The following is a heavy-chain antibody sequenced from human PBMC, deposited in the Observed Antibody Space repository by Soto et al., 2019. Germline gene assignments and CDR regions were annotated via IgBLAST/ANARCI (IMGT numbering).Heavy chain of an antibody. D-gene: IGHD3-10*01. J-gene: IGHJ3*02. CDR3: ASKFGELLADAFDI. V-gene: IGHV4-4*02. Sequence: QVQLQESGPGLVKPSGTLSLTCTVSNASISSRKWWTWVRQTPGKGLEWIGEIYHSGSINHNPSLKSPVTLAIGKSKNQFSMKLSPLAAAGTGVYLCASKFGELLADAFDIWGQGTIVTVSS. CDR2: IYHSGSI. CDR1: NASISSRKW.